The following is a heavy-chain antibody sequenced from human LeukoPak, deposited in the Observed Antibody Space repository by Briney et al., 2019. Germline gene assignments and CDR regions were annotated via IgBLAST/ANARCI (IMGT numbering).Heavy chain of an antibody. Sequence: PSETLSLTCAVYGGSFSGYYWSWIRQPPGKGLEWIGVINHSGSTNYNPSLKSRVTISVDTSKNQFSLKLSSVTAADTAVYYCARMGYYDSSGYPPSDYWGQGTLVTVSS. CDR3: ARMGYYDSSGYPPSDY. CDR1: GGSFSGYY. CDR2: INHSGST. J-gene: IGHJ4*02. D-gene: IGHD3-22*01. V-gene: IGHV4-34*01.